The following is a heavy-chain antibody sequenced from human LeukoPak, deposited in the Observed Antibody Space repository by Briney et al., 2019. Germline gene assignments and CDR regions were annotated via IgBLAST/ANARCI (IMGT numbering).Heavy chain of an antibody. D-gene: IGHD6-13*01. V-gene: IGHV1-18*01. CDR3: ARDERGQQLESDAFDI. Sequence: ASVKVSCKASGYTFTSYGISWVRQAPGQGLEWMGWISAYNGNTNYAQKLQGRVTMTTDTSTSTAYMELRSLRSDDTAVYYCARDERGQQLESDAFDIWGQGTMVTVSS. CDR2: ISAYNGNT. J-gene: IGHJ3*02. CDR1: GYTFTSYG.